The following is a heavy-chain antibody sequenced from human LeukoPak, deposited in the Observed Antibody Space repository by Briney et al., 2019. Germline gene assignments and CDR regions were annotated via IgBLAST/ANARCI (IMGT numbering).Heavy chain of an antibody. CDR1: GYTFTSYG. CDR2: ISAYNGNT. Sequence: ASVTVSCKASGYTFTSYGISWVRQAPGQGLEWMGWISAYNGNTNYAQKLQGRVTMTTDTSTSTAYMELRSLRSDDTAVYYCARWHEVYYDSSGYPDYWGQGTLVTVSS. CDR3: ARWHEVYYDSSGYPDY. D-gene: IGHD3-22*01. J-gene: IGHJ4*02. V-gene: IGHV1-18*01.